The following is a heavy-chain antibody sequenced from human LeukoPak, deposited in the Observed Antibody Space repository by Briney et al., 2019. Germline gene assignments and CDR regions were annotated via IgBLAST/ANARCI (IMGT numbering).Heavy chain of an antibody. CDR3: ATDPGEWEPI. Sequence: GGSLRLSCATSGLTFTNAWMSWFRQTPGKGLEWVGRIKSKTDGGTSDYAAPVQGRFTISRDDSKNTLYLQMNSLKIEDTAVYYCATDPGEWEPIWGQGTMVTVSS. D-gene: IGHD1-26*01. V-gene: IGHV3-15*01. CDR1: GLTFTNAW. CDR2: IKSKTDGGTS. J-gene: IGHJ3*02.